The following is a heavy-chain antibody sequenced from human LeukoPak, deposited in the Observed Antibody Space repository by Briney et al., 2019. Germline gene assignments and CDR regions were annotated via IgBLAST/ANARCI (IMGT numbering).Heavy chain of an antibody. CDR2: IYYSGST. J-gene: IGHJ3*02. CDR1: GGSISSNNYY. Sequence: SETLSLTCTVSGGSISSNNYYWGWIRQPPGKGLEWIGSIYYSGSTYYNPSLKSRVSISVDTSKNQFSLKLSSVTAADTAVYYCARHPRIVRDTFGAFDTWGQGTMVTVSS. V-gene: IGHV4-39*01. CDR3: ARHPRIVRDTFGAFDT. D-gene: IGHD3-16*01.